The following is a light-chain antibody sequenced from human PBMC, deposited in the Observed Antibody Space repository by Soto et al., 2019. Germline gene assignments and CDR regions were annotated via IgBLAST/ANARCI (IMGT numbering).Light chain of an antibody. CDR3: QQRGRCPS. J-gene: IGKJ4*01. Sequence: EIVLTQSPATLSLSPGERATLSCRASHSIDNYLSLYQHHPGQPPRLLIYDASTRTTDIPARFSGSGSGTDFTLTISVLEPEDFAVYYCQQRGRCPSVGGGTKVEIK. V-gene: IGKV3-11*01. CDR2: DAS. CDR1: HSIDNY.